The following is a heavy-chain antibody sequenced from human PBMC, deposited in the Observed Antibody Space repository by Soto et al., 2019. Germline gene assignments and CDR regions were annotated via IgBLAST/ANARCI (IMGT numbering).Heavy chain of an antibody. Sequence: QVQLVQSGAEVKKPGASVKVSCKASGYTFTSYGISWVRQAPGQGLEWMGWISAYNGNTNYAQKLKGRVTMTTDTSPSTAYRELRSLRSDDTAVYYCARDREYSSSGDAFGIWGQGTMVTVSS. CDR1: GYTFTSYG. J-gene: IGHJ3*02. V-gene: IGHV1-18*01. D-gene: IGHD6-6*01. CDR2: ISAYNGNT. CDR3: ARDREYSSSGDAFGI.